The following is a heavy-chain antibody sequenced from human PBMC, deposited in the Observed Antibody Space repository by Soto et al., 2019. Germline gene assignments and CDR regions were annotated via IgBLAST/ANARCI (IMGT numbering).Heavy chain of an antibody. CDR1: GFSLSTSGVG. CDR2: IYWDDDK. J-gene: IGHJ4*02. CDR3: AQTTSSWYPFDY. D-gene: IGHD6-13*01. Sequence: QITLKESGPTLVKPTQTLTLTCTFSGFSLSTSGVGVGWIRQPPGKALEWLALIYWDDDKRYSPSLKSRLTITKDITKTQVVLTITNMDPVDTATYYCAQTTSSWYPFDYWGQGTLVTVSS. V-gene: IGHV2-5*02.